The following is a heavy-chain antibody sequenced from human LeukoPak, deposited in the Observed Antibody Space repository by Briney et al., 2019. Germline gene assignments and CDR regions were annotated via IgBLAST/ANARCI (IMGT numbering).Heavy chain of an antibody. D-gene: IGHD2-15*01. Sequence: LAGGSLRLSCAASGFTFDGYVMHWVRQAPGKGLEWVSLISGDGRSTYYTDSVKGRFTLSRDNSRNSLYLQMNSLRTEDTALYYCAKDKYCSGANCYSYFDCWGQGTLVTVSS. CDR2: ISGDGRST. J-gene: IGHJ4*02. CDR1: GFTFDGYV. CDR3: AKDKYCSGANCYSYFDC. V-gene: IGHV3-43*02.